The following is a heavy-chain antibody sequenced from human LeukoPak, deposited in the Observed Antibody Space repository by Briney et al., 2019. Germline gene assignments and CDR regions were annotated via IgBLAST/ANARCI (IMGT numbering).Heavy chain of an antibody. D-gene: IGHD1-14*01. Sequence: GGSLRFSCAGYGFNCNNYWMIWVGQAPGKGREWMANIKQAGSETKDVASVKGRFTNSRDNAKNSLFLQMSSLRADDTAAYYCAKPRRQDTPYHCMDAWGKGTTVTVSS. CDR1: GFNCNNYW. J-gene: IGHJ6*03. V-gene: IGHV3-7*01. CDR2: IKQAGSET. CDR3: AKPRRQDTPYHCMDA.